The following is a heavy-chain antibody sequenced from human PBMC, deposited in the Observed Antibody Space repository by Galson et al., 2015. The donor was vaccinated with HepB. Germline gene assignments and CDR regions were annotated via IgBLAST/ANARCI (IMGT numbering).Heavy chain of an antibody. D-gene: IGHD2-15*01. CDR3: ARGGGECSGGRCYGYYYYMDV. CDR2: ISTFSDTK. J-gene: IGHJ6*03. Sequence: SLRLSCAVSGFNFNTYNMNWVRQAPGKGLEWVSYISTFSDTKEYADSVKGRFTITRDNAKNSLYLQMNSLRVEDTAVYYCARGGGECSGGRCYGYYYYMDVWGKGTTVTVSS. CDR1: GFNFNTYN. V-gene: IGHV3-48*01.